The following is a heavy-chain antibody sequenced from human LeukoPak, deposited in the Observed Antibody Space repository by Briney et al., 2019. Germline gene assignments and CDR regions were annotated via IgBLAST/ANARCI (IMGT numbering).Heavy chain of an antibody. J-gene: IGHJ4*02. D-gene: IGHD3-9*01. CDR1: GGSITGYY. V-gene: IGHV4-34*01. CDR3: ARGNILTGYCFDF. Sequence: TETLSLTCAVYGGSITGYYWSRIRQTPGRALEWVGEIHYTGATSYNPSLKSRATISTDTSKNQFSLRLSSVTAADTAVYYCARGNILTGYCFDFWGQGALVTVSS. CDR2: IHYTGAT.